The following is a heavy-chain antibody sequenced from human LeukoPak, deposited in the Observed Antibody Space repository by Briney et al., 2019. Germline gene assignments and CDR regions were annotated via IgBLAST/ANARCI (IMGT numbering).Heavy chain of an antibody. CDR1: GGSISGYY. J-gene: IGHJ4*02. CDR3: ANYGDYGFDY. CDR2: IYTSGST. D-gene: IGHD4-17*01. Sequence: SETLSLTCTVSGGSISGYYWSWIRQSAGEGLEWIGRIYTSGSTNYNPSLKSRVTISVDTSKNQFSLKLSSVTAADTAVYYCANYGDYGFDYWGQGTLVTVSS. V-gene: IGHV4-4*07.